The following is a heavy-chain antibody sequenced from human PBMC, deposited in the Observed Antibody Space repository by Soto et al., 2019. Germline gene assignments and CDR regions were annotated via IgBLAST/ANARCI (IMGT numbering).Heavy chain of an antibody. D-gene: IGHD2-2*02. J-gene: IGHJ4*02. CDR1: GFTFSSYS. CDR3: ARDKADRSCTSTSCYSPLDY. Sequence: GGSLRLSCAASGFTFSSYSMNWVRQAPGKGLEWVSYISSSSDTIHYADSVKGRFTSSRDNAKSSLYLQMNSLSDDDTAVYYXARDKADRSCTSTSCYSPLDYWGQGT. V-gene: IGHV3-48*02. CDR2: ISSSSDTI.